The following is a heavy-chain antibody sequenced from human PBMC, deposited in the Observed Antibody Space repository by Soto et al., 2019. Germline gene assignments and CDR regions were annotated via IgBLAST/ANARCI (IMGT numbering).Heavy chain of an antibody. J-gene: IGHJ6*02. CDR3: ARTRSLTLGFYYDGMDV. Sequence: GETLKISCKGSGYSFTSYWIGWVRQMPGKGLEWMGIIYPGDSDTRYSPSFQGQVTISADKSLRTAYLQWTSLKASDTALYYCARTRSLTLGFYYDGMDVWGQGTAVTV. D-gene: IGHD2-2*03. V-gene: IGHV5-51*01. CDR2: IYPGDSDT. CDR1: GYSFTSYW.